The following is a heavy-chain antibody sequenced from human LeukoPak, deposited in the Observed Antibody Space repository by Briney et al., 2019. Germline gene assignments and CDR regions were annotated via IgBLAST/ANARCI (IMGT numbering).Heavy chain of an antibody. V-gene: IGHV3-21*01. Sequence: GGSLRLSCAASGFTFSSYRMNWVRQAPGKGLEWVSSISDSSSYIYHADSVKGRFKVSRDNAKNSEKLQTDSLRADDTATYYCTKGENGMDVWGQGTTVTVSS. CDR3: TKGENGMDV. J-gene: IGHJ6*02. D-gene: IGHD1-26*01. CDR2: ISDSSSYI. CDR1: GFTFSSYR.